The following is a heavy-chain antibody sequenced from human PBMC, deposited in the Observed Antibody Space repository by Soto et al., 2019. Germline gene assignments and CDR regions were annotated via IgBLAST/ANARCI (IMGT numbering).Heavy chain of an antibody. CDR3: AAGDPIDY. CDR2: IVVGSGNT. V-gene: IGHV1-58*02. Sequence: ASVKVSCKASGFTFTSTAMHWVRQARGQRLEWIGWIVVGSGNTNYAQKFRERVTITRDMSTSTAYMELSSLRSEDTAVYYCAAGDPIDYWGQGTLVTVSS. J-gene: IGHJ4*02. CDR1: GFTFTSTA.